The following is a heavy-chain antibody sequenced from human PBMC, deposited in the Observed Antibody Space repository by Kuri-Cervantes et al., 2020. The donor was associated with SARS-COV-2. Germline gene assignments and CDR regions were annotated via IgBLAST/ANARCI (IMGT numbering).Heavy chain of an antibody. D-gene: IGHD3-16*01. CDR2: ISSSSTI. CDR3: ARAQLGAVGAFDI. Sequence: GGSLRLSCAASGFTFSDYYMNWVRQAPGKGLEWVSSISSSSTIYYADSVKGRFTISRDNAKNSLYLQMNSLRAEDTAVYYCARAQLGAVGAFDIWGQGAMVTVSS. CDR1: GFTFSDYY. V-gene: IGHV3-69-1*02. J-gene: IGHJ3*02.